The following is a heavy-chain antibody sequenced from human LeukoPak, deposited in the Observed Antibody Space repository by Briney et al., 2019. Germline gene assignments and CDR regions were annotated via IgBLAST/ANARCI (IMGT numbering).Heavy chain of an antibody. J-gene: IGHJ4*02. CDR3: ARGVSHYYDSSGSELDY. D-gene: IGHD3-22*01. CDR1: GYTFTSYD. V-gene: IGHV1-8*01. Sequence: GASVKVSCKASGYTFTSYDINWVRQATGQGLEWMGWMNPNSGNTGYAQKFQGRVTMTRNTSISTAHMELSSLRSEDTAVYYCARGVSHYYDSSGSELDYWGQGTLVTVSS. CDR2: MNPNSGNT.